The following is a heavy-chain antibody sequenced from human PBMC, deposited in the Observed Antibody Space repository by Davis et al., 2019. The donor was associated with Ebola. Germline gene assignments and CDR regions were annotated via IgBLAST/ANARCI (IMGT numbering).Heavy chain of an antibody. D-gene: IGHD6-13*01. Sequence: SETLSLTCAVYGGSFSGYYWSWIRQPPGKGLEWIGEINHSGSTNYNPSLKSRVTISVDTSKNQFSLKLSSVTAAGTAVYYCATQQQLRPYYYYGMDVWGKGTTVTVSS. V-gene: IGHV4-34*01. CDR2: INHSGST. CDR1: GGSFSGYY. CDR3: ATQQQLRPYYYYGMDV. J-gene: IGHJ6*04.